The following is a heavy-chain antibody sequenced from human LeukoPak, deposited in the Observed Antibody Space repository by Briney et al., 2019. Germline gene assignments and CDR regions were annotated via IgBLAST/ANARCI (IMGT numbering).Heavy chain of an antibody. V-gene: IGHV1-2*02. CDR2: LNPNSGDT. CDR1: GYTFTAYY. Sequence: ASVTVSCKASGYTFTAYYMHWVRQAPGQGLEEMGWLNPNSGDTNYAQKFQGRVAMTRDTSISTAYMELSRLRSDDTAVYYCARDVYCSSTSCYLLDSWGQGALVTVSS. D-gene: IGHD2-2*01. CDR3: ARDVYCSSTSCYLLDS. J-gene: IGHJ4*02.